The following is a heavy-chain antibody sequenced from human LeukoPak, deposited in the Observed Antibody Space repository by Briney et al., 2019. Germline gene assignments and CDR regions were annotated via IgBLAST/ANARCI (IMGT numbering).Heavy chain of an antibody. CDR1: GFTFSDYY. V-gene: IGHV3-11*01. J-gene: IGHJ1*01. D-gene: IGHD3-16*01. CDR2: ISSSGSTI. Sequence: GGSLRLSCAASGFTFSDYYMSWIRQAPGKGLEWVSYISSSGSTIYYTDSVKGRFTISRDNSKNTVSLQMNSLRGDDTAVYYCAKDDAWGRYKDWGQGTLVTVSS. CDR3: AKDDAWGRYKD.